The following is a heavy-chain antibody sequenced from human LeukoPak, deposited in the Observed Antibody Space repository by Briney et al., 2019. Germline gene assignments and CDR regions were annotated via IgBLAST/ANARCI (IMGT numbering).Heavy chain of an antibody. D-gene: IGHD3-9*01. V-gene: IGHV4-39*01. CDR3: ARGHTYYDILTGYYIGPLDY. J-gene: IGHJ4*02. Sequence: TSSETLSLTCTVSGGSISSSSYYWGWIRQPPGKGLEWIGSIYYSGSTYYNPSLKSRVTISVDTSKNQFSLKLSSVTAADTAVYYCARGHTYYDILTGYYIGPLDYWGQGTLVTVSS. CDR2: IYYSGST. CDR1: GGSISSSSYY.